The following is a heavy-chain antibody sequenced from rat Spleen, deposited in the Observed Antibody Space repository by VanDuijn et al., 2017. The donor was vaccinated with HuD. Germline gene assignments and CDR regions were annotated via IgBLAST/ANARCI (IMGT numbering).Heavy chain of an antibody. Sequence: QVQLKESGPGLVQPSQTLSLTCTVSGFSLTSYNVHWVRQPTGKGLEWMGVIWTGGSTEYNSALKSRLSISRDTSKSQVFLKMSSLQTEDTATYYCARENYWGQGVMVTVSS. CDR2: IWTGGST. CDR1: GFSLTSYN. CDR3: ARENY. J-gene: IGHJ2*01. V-gene: IGHV2-30*01.